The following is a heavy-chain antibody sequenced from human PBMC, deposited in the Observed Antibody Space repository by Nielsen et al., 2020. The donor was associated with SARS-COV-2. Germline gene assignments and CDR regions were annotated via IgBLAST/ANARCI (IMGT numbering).Heavy chain of an antibody. V-gene: IGHV3-20*04. Sequence: GESLKISCAASGFTFDDYGMSWVRQAPGKGLEWVSGINWNGGSTGYADSVKGRFTISRDNAKNSLYLQMNSLRAEDTAVYYCAKDRYSWVAAAAPGVYFDYWGQGTLVTVSS. J-gene: IGHJ4*02. CDR3: AKDRYSWVAAAAPGVYFDY. D-gene: IGHD6-13*01. CDR2: INWNGGST. CDR1: GFTFDDYG.